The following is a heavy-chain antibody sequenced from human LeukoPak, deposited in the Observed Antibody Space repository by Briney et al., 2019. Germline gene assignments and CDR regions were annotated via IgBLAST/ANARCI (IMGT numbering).Heavy chain of an antibody. D-gene: IGHD5-18*01. V-gene: IGHV3-48*01. CDR2: ISSSSSTI. J-gene: IGHJ4*02. Sequence: GSLRLSCAASGFTFSSYSMNWVRQAPGKGLEWVSYISSSSSTIYYADSVKGRFTISRDNSKNTLYLQMNSLRAEDTAVYYCAKGGGYNYGLLDYWGQGTLVSVSS. CDR1: GFTFSSYS. CDR3: AKGGGYNYGLLDY.